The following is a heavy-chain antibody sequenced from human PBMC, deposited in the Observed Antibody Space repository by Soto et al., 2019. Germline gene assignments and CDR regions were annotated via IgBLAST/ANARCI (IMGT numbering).Heavy chain of an antibody. CDR2: IYTSGST. CDR1: GGAIISYY. J-gene: IGHJ4*02. D-gene: IGHD3-22*01. Sequence: AETPSLTCTVSGGAIISYYWSCIGHPSVKGLEWIGRIYTSGSTNYNPSLKSRVTMSVDTSKNQFSLKLSSVTAADTAVYYCARGAHGDYYDSSGPLFDYWGQGTLVTVSS. V-gene: IGHV4-4*07. CDR3: ARGAHGDYYDSSGPLFDY.